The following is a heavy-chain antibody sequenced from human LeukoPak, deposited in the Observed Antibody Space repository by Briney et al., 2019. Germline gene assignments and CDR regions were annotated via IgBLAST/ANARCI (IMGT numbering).Heavy chain of an antibody. J-gene: IGHJ4*02. Sequence: GGSLRLSCAASGFTVSSNYMSWVRQAPGKGREWVSVIYSVGSTYYADSVKGRFTISRDNSKNTLYLQMNSLRAEDTAVYYCANYDSSSWCTPIFDYWGQGTLVTVSS. CDR2: IYSVGST. D-gene: IGHD6-13*01. V-gene: IGHV3-53*01. CDR3: ANYDSSSWCTPIFDY. CDR1: GFTVSSNY.